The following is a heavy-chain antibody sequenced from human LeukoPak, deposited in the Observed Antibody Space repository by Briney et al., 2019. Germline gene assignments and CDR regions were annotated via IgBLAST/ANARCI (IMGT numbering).Heavy chain of an antibody. Sequence: ASVKVSCKASGYTFTGYYMHWVRQAPGQGLEWMGRIIPIFGTANYAQKFQGRVTITTDESTSTAYMELSSLRSEDTAVYYCARVLSDSSGYHTAYYFDYWGQGTLVTVSS. CDR3: ARVLSDSSGYHTAYYFDY. CDR2: IIPIFGTA. CDR1: GYTFTGYY. D-gene: IGHD3-22*01. J-gene: IGHJ4*02. V-gene: IGHV1-69*05.